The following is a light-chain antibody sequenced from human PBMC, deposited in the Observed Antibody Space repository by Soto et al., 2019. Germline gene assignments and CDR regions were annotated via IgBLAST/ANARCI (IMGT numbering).Light chain of an antibody. CDR1: KSDIGVYDF. CDR2: EVS. V-gene: IGLV2-8*01. J-gene: IGLJ1*01. Sequence: QSVLTQPPSASGSPGQSVTISCTGTKSDIGVYDFVSWYQHHPGKAPRLIIYEVSKRPSGVPDRFSGSKSGNTASLTVSGLQAEDEADYYCSSYAGRTLYVFGTGTKVTVL. CDR3: SSYAGRTLYV.